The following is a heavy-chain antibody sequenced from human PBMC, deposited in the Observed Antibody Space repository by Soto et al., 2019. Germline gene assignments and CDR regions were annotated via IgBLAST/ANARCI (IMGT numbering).Heavy chain of an antibody. D-gene: IGHD5-18*01. CDR3: ATTTDVDTAMAANAY. V-gene: IGHV3-21*01. Sequence: EVQLVESGGGLVKPGGSLRLSCAASGFTFSSYSMNWVRQAPGKGLEWVSSISSSSRYIYYADSVKGRFTISRDNAKNSLYLQMNSLRAEDTAVYYCATTTDVDTAMAANAYWGQGTLVTVAS. CDR2: ISSSSRYI. CDR1: GFTFSSYS. J-gene: IGHJ4*02.